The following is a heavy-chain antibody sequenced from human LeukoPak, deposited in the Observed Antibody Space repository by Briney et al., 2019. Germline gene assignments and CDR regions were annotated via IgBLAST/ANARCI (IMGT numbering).Heavy chain of an antibody. V-gene: IGHV1-2*02. Sequence: ASVKVSCKASGYTFTGYYMHWVRQAPGQGLEWMGWINPNSGGTNYAQKFQGRVTMTRDTSISTAYMELSRLRSDDTAVYYCARDLANYYYMDVWGKGTTVTVSS. CDR3: ARDLANYYYMDV. J-gene: IGHJ6*03. CDR1: GYTFTGYY. CDR2: INPNSGGT.